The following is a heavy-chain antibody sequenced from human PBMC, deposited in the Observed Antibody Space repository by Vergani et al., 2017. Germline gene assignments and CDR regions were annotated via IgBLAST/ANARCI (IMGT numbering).Heavy chain of an antibody. V-gene: IGHV4-38-2*01. Sequence: QVQLQESGPGLVKPSQTLSLTCAVSVYSISSGYYWGWIRQPPGKGLEWIGSIYQSGTTYYNPSLKSRVTISVDTSKNHFSLKLSSVTAADTAVYYCSRHNDILTGYSNYFDYWCQGTLVTVSS. CDR1: VYSISSGYY. CDR2: IYQSGTT. J-gene: IGHJ4*02. D-gene: IGHD3-9*01. CDR3: SRHNDILTGYSNYFDY.